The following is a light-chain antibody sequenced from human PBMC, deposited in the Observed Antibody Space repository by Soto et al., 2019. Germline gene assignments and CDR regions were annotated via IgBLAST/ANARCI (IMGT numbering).Light chain of an antibody. CDR3: CANGGSSNDV. CDR2: EDN. CDR1: GRGIEGYYL. Sequence: QCALNQPASVSGSPGQSVNISCTATGRGIEGYYLVSWYQQLPGTVPKLIISEDNNRPSGLSNPFSASRSGNTASMTICGLQSDDEGDYYCCANGGSSNDVFGRGTNVTVL. J-gene: IGLJ6*01. V-gene: IGLV2-23*01.